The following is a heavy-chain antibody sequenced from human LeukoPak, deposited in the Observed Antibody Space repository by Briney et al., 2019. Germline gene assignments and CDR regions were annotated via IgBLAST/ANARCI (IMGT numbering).Heavy chain of an antibody. CDR2: MSSSGGTI. V-gene: IGHV3-11*04. CDR1: GFTFSDFY. CDR3: ARELQWELHPPFDY. J-gene: IGHJ4*02. D-gene: IGHD1-26*01. Sequence: GGSLRLSCAASGFTFSDFYMSWIRQAPGKGLEWVSYMSSSGGTIYYADSVKGRFSISRDNAKNSLYLVMNSLRAEDTAVYYCARELQWELHPPFDYWGQGTLVTVSS.